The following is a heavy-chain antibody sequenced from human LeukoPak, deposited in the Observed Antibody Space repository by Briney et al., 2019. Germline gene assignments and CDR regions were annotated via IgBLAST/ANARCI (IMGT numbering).Heavy chain of an antibody. V-gene: IGHV1-46*01. CDR1: GYTFTSYY. D-gene: IGHD3-16*01. CDR3: ARFGLGSGALPPSYDY. Sequence: GASVKVSCKASGYTFTSYYMHWVRQAPGQGLEWMGIINPSGGSTSYAQKFQGRVTMTRDTSTSTVYMELSSLRSEDTAVYYCARFGLGSGALPPSYDYWGQGTLVTVSS. J-gene: IGHJ4*02. CDR2: INPSGGST.